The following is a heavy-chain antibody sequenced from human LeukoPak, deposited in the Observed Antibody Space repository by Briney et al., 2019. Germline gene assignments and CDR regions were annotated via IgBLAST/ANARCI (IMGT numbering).Heavy chain of an antibody. CDR3: ARGPLLARRRYFDY. J-gene: IGHJ4*02. Sequence: TSETLSLTCAVYGGSFSGYYWSWIRQPPGKGLEWIGEINHSGSTNYNPSLKSRVTISVDTSKNQFSLKLSSVTAADTAVYYCARGPLLARRRYFDYWGQGTLVTVSS. CDR1: GGSFSGYY. D-gene: IGHD3-3*02. V-gene: IGHV4-34*01. CDR2: INHSGST.